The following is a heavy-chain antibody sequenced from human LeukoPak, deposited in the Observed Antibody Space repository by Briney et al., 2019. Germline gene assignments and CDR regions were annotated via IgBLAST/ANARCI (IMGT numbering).Heavy chain of an antibody. CDR2: ISPTGEST. V-gene: IGHV3-21*01. J-gene: IGHJ4*02. D-gene: IGHD3-10*01. CDR1: GFTFSSYT. CDR3: ARDFLGESGAGGY. Sequence: GGSLRLSCAASGFTFSSYTMNWVRQATGKGLEWVSSISPTGESTWSADSVKGRFTISSDNAKNTVYLQMNSLGVEDKAGYFCARDFLGESGAGGYWGQGTLVTVSS.